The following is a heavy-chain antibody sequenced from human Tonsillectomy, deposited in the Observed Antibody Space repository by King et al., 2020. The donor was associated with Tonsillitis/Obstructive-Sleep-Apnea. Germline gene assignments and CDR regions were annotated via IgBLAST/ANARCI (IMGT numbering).Heavy chain of an antibody. Sequence: EVQLVESGGGLVQPGGSLRLSCAASGFTFSAFWMHWVRHAPGKGLAWVSRINGDGSDTAYADSVKGRFTVSRDNAKDTLYLQMTSLRAEDTAVYYCARDLTTLGGYWGQGTLVTVSS. CDR1: GFTFSAFW. CDR2: INGDGSDT. V-gene: IGHV3-74*01. D-gene: IGHD1-14*01. CDR3: ARDLTTLGGY. J-gene: IGHJ4*02.